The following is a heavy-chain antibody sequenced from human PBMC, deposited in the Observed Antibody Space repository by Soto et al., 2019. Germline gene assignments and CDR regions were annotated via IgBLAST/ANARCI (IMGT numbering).Heavy chain of an antibody. CDR3: ARQRTTVVTQAYFDY. CDR2: IHYSGRT. Sequence: AETLSLTWAVSGGSISWSSFYWGWLRQPPEKGLESIGSIHYSGRTYYNPSLKSRVSISIDTSKNQFSLKLSSVTAADAALYYCARQRTTVVTQAYFDYWGQGALVTVS. J-gene: IGHJ4*02. D-gene: IGHD2-21*02. CDR1: GGSISWSSFY. V-gene: IGHV4-39*01.